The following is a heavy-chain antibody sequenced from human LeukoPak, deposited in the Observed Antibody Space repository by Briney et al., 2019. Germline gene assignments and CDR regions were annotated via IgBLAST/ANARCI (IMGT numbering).Heavy chain of an antibody. CDR3: ARGPPRVVPAAILDY. Sequence: ASVKVSCKASGYTFTSYGISWVRQAPGQGLEWMGWISAYNGNTNYAQKLQGRVTMTTDTSTSTAYMALRSLRSDDTAVYYCARGPPRVVPAAILDYWGQGTLVTVSS. D-gene: IGHD2-2*01. V-gene: IGHV1-18*01. CDR2: ISAYNGNT. J-gene: IGHJ4*02. CDR1: GYTFTSYG.